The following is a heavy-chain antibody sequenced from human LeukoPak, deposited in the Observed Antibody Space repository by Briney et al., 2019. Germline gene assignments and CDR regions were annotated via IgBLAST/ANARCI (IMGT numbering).Heavy chain of an antibody. CDR1: GFTFSSYG. Sequence: PGGSLRLSCAASGFTFSSYGMHWVRQAPGKGLEWVALILYNGDNQYYADSVKGRFTISRDNSKNTLYLQMNSLRVEDTAVYHCAREQWLADPLPDGGGLDYWGQGTLVTVSS. CDR3: AREQWLADPLPDGGGLDY. CDR2: ILYNGDNQ. V-gene: IGHV3-30*19. D-gene: IGHD6-19*01. J-gene: IGHJ4*01.